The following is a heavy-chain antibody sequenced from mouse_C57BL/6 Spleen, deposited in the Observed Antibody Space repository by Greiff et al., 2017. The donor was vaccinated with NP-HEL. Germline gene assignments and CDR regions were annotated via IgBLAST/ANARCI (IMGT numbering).Heavy chain of an antibody. J-gene: IGHJ4*01. D-gene: IGHD1-1*01. CDR1: GFTFSSYG. CDR2: ISSGGSYT. Sequence: EVMLVESGGDLVKPGGSLKLSCAASGFTFSSYGMSWVRQTPDKRLEWVATISSGGSYTYYPDSVKGRFTISRDNAKNTLYLQMSSLKSEGTAMYYCASSHTTVVAGGAMDYWGQGTSVTVSS. CDR3: ASSHTTVVAGGAMDY. V-gene: IGHV5-6*01.